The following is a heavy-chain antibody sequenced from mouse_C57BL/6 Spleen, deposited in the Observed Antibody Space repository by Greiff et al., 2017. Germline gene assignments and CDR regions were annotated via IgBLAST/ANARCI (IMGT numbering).Heavy chain of an antibody. CDR2: ISSGSSTI. J-gene: IGHJ2*01. V-gene: IGHV5-17*01. CDR1: GFTFSDYG. Sequence: VQLKESGGGLVKPGGSLKLSCAASGFTFSDYGMHWVRQAPEKGLEWVAYISSGSSTIYYADTVKGRFTISRDNAKNTLFLQKTRLRAEDTARYYCARGTGDDGGQGNTLTVSS. D-gene: IGHD3-3*01. CDR3: ARGTGDD.